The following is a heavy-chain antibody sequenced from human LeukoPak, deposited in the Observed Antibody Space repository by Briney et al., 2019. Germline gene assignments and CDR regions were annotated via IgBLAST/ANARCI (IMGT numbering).Heavy chain of an antibody. CDR1: GYTFTDYY. CDR2: VDPEDGET. V-gene: IGHV1-69-2*01. CDR3: ATGGSIDCSSTSCYYNWFDP. Sequence: ASVKVSCKVSGYTFTDYYMHWVEQAAGKGGEWMGLVDPEDGETIYAEKFQGRVTITADTSTDTAYMEMSSLRSEDTAVYYCATGGSIDCSSTSCYYNWFDPWGQGTLVTVSS. D-gene: IGHD2-2*01. J-gene: IGHJ5*02.